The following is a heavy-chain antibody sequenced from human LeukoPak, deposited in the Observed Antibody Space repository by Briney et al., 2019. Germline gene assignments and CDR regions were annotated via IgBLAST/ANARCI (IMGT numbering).Heavy chain of an antibody. V-gene: IGHV3-33*01. CDR3: ARGAWYYDFWSGYYKESSGMDY. CDR1: GFTFSSYG. CDR2: IWYDGSNK. D-gene: IGHD3-3*01. Sequence: GRSLRLSCAASGFTFSSYGILWVRQAPGKGLEWVAVIWYDGSNKYYADSVKGRFTISRDNSKNTLYLQMNSLRAEDTAVYYCARGAWYYDFWSGYYKESSGMDYWGQGTLVTVSS. J-gene: IGHJ4*02.